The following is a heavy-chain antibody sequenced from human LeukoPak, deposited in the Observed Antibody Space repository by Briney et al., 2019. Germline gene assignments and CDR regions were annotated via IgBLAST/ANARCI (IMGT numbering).Heavy chain of an antibody. CDR3: ASALNYDFWSASWFDP. CDR2: INPNSGGT. CDR1: GYTFTGYY. Sequence: ASVKVSCKASGYTFTGYYMHWVRQAPGQGLEWMGWINPNSGGTNYAQKFQGRVTMTRDTSISTAYMELSRLRSDDPAVYYCASALNYDFWSASWFDPWGQGTLVTVSS. D-gene: IGHD3-3*01. V-gene: IGHV1-2*02. J-gene: IGHJ5*02.